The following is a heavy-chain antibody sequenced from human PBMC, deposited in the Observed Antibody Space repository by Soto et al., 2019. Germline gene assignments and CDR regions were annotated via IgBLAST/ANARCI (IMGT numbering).Heavy chain of an antibody. CDR3: ARDQLDNWNYQWFDP. V-gene: IGHV1-18*01. J-gene: IGHJ5*02. CDR2: ISAYNGNT. CDR1: GYTFTSYG. Sequence: QVQLVQSGAEVKKPGASVKVSCKASGYTFTSYGISWVRQAPGQGLEWMGWISAYNGNTNYAQKLQGRVTMTTDTPTSTAYMELRSLRSDDTAVYYCARDQLDNWNYQWFDPWGQGTLVTVSS. D-gene: IGHD1-7*01.